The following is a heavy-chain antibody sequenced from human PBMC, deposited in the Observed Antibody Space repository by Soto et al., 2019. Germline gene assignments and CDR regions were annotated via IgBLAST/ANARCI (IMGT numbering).Heavy chain of an antibody. CDR2: MNPNSGNT. Sequence: ASGKVSCKASGYTFTSYDINWVRQATGQGLEWMGWMNPNSGNTGYAQKFQGRVTMTRNTSISTAYMELSSLRSEDTAVYYCARTLNYDILTGPGYWGTGTLVTVSS. CDR3: ARTLNYDILTGPGY. J-gene: IGHJ4*02. V-gene: IGHV1-8*01. CDR1: GYTFTSYD. D-gene: IGHD3-9*01.